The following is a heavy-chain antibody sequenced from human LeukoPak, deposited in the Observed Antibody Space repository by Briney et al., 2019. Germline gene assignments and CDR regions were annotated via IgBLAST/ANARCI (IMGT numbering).Heavy chain of an antibody. CDR1: GGSISSFY. D-gene: IGHD1-20*01. J-gene: IGHJ5*02. V-gene: IGHV4-4*07. CDR3: ARDSQVGGNWNDRIHNWFDP. Sequence: PSETLSLTCTVSGGSISSFYWSWIRQPAGKGLEWIGRIYTSGSTSYNPSLKSRVTISVDTSKNQFSLKLSSVTTADTAVYYCARDSQVGGNWNDRIHNWFDPWGQGTLVTVSS. CDR2: IYTSGST.